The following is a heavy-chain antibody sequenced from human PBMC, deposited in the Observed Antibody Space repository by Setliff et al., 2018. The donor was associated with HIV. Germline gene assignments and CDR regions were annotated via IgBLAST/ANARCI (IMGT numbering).Heavy chain of an antibody. D-gene: IGHD3-3*01. CDR3: ARGLNVLSGYTWVV. V-gene: IGHV1-8*02. CDR2: MSPKSGNT. Sequence: ASVKVSCKASGYTFTSYDIHWVRQATGQELEWMGRMSPKSGNTGNTQKFRGRITMTRDTSTNTAYMELSSLTSDDTAVYYCARGLNVLSGYTWVVWGQGTPVTVSS. J-gene: IGHJ4*02. CDR1: GYTFTSYD.